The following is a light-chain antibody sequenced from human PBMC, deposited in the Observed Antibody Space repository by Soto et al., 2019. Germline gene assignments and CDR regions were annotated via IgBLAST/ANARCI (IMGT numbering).Light chain of an antibody. CDR2: DVS. Sequence: QSALTQPASVSGSPGQSITISCTGTSSDVGGYNYVSWYQQHPGKAPKLMIYDVSNRPSGVSNRFSGSKSGNTASLTISGLQAEEEADYYCSSYTSSSTLLFGGGTQLTVL. CDR3: SSYTSSSTLL. J-gene: IGLJ2*01. CDR1: SSDVGGYNY. V-gene: IGLV2-14*01.